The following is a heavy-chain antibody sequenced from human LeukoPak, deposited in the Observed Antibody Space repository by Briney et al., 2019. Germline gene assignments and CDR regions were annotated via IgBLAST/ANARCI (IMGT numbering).Heavy chain of an antibody. CDR3: ARRGLRYFDWLFGYFDY. Sequence: GGSLRLSCAASGFTFDDYAMHWVRQAPGKGLEWVSGISWNSGSIGYADSVKGRFTISRDNSKNTLYMQMNSLTAADTAVYYCARRGLRYFDWLFGYFDYWGQGTLVTVSS. CDR2: ISWNSGSI. V-gene: IGHV3-9*01. CDR1: GFTFDDYA. D-gene: IGHD3-9*01. J-gene: IGHJ4*02.